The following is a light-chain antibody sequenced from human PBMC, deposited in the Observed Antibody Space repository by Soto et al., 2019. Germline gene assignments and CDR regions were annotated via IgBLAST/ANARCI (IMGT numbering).Light chain of an antibody. V-gene: IGKV1-39*01. Sequence: DIVLTQSPSSLSASVGDRVTITCRASQSINTYLNWFQQKPGKAPKVLIYSASTLQSGVPSRFSGSGSGTEFTLTISSIQPEDFATYFCQETYSTPLFTFGPGTNVDIK. CDR1: QSINTY. CDR3: QETYSTPLFT. J-gene: IGKJ3*01. CDR2: SAS.